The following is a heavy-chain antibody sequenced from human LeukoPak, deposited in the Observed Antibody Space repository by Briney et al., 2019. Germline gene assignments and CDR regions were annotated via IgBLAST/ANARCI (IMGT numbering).Heavy chain of an antibody. Sequence: SETLSLTCAVYGGSFSGYYWSWIPQPPGKGLEWIGEINHSGSTNYNPSLKSRVTISVDTSKNQFSLKLSSVTAADTAVYYCARGSDSWFDPWGQGTLVTVSS. CDR1: GGSFSGYY. V-gene: IGHV4-34*01. CDR2: INHSGST. J-gene: IGHJ5*02. CDR3: ARGSDSWFDP.